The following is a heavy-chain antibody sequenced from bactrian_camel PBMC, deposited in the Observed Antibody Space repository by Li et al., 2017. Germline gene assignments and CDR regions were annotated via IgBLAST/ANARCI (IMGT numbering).Heavy chain of an antibody. J-gene: IGHJ4*01. CDR1: GFFLDDSD. CDR2: LDSDGTT. Sequence: VQLVESGGGSVQAGGSPRLSCTASGFFLDDSDMGWYRQAPGKEREAVAALDSDGTTTYTDSVKGRFTISRDDARNTVYLQMNNLKPEDTAIYYCAADVGSMSGNCQPNYWGQGTQVTVS. D-gene: IGHD6*01. V-gene: IGHV3S53*01. CDR3: AADVGSMSGNCQPNY.